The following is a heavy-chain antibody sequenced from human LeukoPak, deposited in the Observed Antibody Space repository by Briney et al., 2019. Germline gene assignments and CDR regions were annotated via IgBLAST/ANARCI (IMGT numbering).Heavy chain of an antibody. J-gene: IGHJ4*02. CDR1: GGSISSRNYY. CDR2: MYYSGST. Sequence: SETLSLTCIVSGGSISSRNYYWSWIRQPPGKGLEWIGSMYYSGSTYYNPSLKSRVTISVDTSKNQFFLNLSSVTAADTAVYYCARRVAVTSRYYFDYWGQGTLVTVSS. D-gene: IGHD6-19*01. V-gene: IGHV4-39*07. CDR3: ARRVAVTSRYYFDY.